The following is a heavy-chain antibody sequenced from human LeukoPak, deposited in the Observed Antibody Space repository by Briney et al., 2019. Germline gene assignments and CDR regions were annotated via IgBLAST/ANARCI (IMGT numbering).Heavy chain of an antibody. J-gene: IGHJ4*02. CDR2: INQDGSEK. V-gene: IGHV3-7*05. CDR3: ARGRTHGY. Sequence: RSGGSLRPSCAASGFTFTSYWMSWVRQSPGKGLVWVANINQDGSEKYYVDSVKGRFTISRDNAKNSVYLQVNSLRAEDTAVYYCARGRTHGYWGQGTLVTVSS. CDR1: GFTFTSYW.